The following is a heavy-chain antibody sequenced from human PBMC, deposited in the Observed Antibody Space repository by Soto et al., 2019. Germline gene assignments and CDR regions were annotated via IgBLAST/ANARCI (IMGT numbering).Heavy chain of an antibody. CDR2: LSGSSLNT. V-gene: IGHV3-23*01. Sequence: EVRLLESGGGLVQPGGSLRLSCEASGFTFGNYAMTLVRQGPGRGLEWVSALSGSSLNTYYADSVKGRFTISRDNSKNTMYLEMNSLRVDDTAVYYCTTQFFLSSRKPPEDVWGQGTPVAVSS. J-gene: IGHJ6*02. CDR3: TTQFFLSSRKPPEDV. CDR1: GFTFGNYA.